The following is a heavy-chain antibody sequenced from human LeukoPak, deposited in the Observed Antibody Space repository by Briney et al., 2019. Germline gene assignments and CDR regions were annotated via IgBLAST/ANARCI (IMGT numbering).Heavy chain of an antibody. CDR3: ARDPTPFDRGAEQNDY. Sequence: PGGSLRLSCAASGFTFSSYAMSWVRQAPGKGLEWVSYISSSSSTIYYADSVKGRFTISRDNAKNSLYLQMNSLRAEDTAVYYCARDPTPFDRGAEQNDYWGQGTLVTVSS. D-gene: IGHD3-10*01. V-gene: IGHV3-48*04. CDR1: GFTFSSYA. CDR2: ISSSSSTI. J-gene: IGHJ4*02.